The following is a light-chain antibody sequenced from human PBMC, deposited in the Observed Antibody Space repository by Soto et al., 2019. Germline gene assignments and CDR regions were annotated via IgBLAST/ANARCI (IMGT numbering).Light chain of an antibody. Sequence: QSVLTQPASLSGSPGQSITISCTGTSSDIGAYDYVSWFQQHPGKAPKLMIYEGSKRPSGVSNRFSGSKSGNTASLTISGLQAEEDADYYCCSYAGSSPVFGTGTTVTVL. V-gene: IGLV2-23*01. CDR2: EGS. CDR1: SSDIGAYDY. CDR3: CSYAGSSPV. J-gene: IGLJ1*01.